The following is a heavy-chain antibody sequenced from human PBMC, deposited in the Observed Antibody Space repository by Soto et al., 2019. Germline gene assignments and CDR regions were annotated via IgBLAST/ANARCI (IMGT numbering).Heavy chain of an antibody. CDR1: GDSVSSNSAA. Sequence: PSQTLSLTCAISGDSVSSNSAAWTWIRQSPSGGRDWLGRTYYRSRGYTDYALSVKSRLTINPDTSKNQFSLELSSVTPEDTAVYYCARGVAVCDFDALDIWGQGTMVTVSS. CDR2: TYYRSRGYT. J-gene: IGHJ3*02. V-gene: IGHV6-1*01. D-gene: IGHD2-21*02. CDR3: ARGVAVCDFDALDI.